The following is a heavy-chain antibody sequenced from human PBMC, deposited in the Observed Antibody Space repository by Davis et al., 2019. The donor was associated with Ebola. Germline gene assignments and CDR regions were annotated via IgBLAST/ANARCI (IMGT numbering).Heavy chain of an antibody. J-gene: IGHJ4*02. CDR2: ISGSGGST. CDR1: GGTFSSYA. CDR3: AKGGSRWYY. D-gene: IGHD6-13*01. V-gene: IGHV3-23*01. Sequence: SCKASGGTFSSYAMSWVRQAPGKGLEWVSAISGSGGSTYYADSVKGRFTISRDNSKNTLYLQMNSLRAEDTAVYYCAKGGSRWYYWGQGTLVTVSS.